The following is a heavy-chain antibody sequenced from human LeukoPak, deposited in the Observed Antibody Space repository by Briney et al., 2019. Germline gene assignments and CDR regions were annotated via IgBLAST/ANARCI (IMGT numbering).Heavy chain of an antibody. D-gene: IGHD2-21*02. CDR2: ISGSGGST. Sequence: GGSLRLSCAASGFTFSSYAMSWFRQAPGKGLEWVSAISGSGGSTYYADSVKGRFTISRDNSKNTLYLQMNSLRAEDTAVYYCAKPQVVVTAIFDYWGQGTLVTVSS. CDR3: AKPQVVVTAIFDY. J-gene: IGHJ4*02. CDR1: GFTFSSYA. V-gene: IGHV3-23*01.